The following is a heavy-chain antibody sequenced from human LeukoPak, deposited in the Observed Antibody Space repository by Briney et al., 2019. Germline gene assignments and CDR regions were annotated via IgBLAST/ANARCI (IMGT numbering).Heavy chain of an antibody. D-gene: IGHD1-26*01. Sequence: GGSLRLSCAASEFTFSSYTMSWVRQAPGKGLEWVSVISTSGTYTYYADSVKGRFTISRDNSKNTLYLQMNSLRVEDTAVYYCAKETVEAARLIDYWGQGTLVTVSS. V-gene: IGHV3-23*01. CDR2: ISTSGTYT. CDR1: EFTFSSYT. CDR3: AKETVEAARLIDY. J-gene: IGHJ4*02.